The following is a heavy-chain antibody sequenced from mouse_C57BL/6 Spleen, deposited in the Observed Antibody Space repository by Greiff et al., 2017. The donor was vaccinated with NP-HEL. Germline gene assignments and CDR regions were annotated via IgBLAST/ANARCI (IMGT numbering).Heavy chain of an antibody. CDR2: IYPSDSET. D-gene: IGHD1-1*01. Sequence: QVQLQQPGAELVRPGSSVKLSCKASGYTFTSYWMDWVKQRPGQGLEWIGNIYPSDSETHYNQKFKDKATLTVDKSSSTAYMQLSSLTSEDSAVYYCAIITTVWYLDVWGTGTTVTVSS. CDR1: GYTFTSYW. V-gene: IGHV1-61*01. J-gene: IGHJ1*03. CDR3: AIITTVWYLDV.